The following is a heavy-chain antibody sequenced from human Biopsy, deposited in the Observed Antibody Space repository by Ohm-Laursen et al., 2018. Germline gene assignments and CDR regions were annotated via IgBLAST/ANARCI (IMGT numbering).Heavy chain of an antibody. J-gene: IGHJ3*02. D-gene: IGHD6-19*01. Sequence: SLRLSCAASGFTFSNYEMNWVRQAPGEGLEWVSYISSRNTIYYADSVKGRFTISRDNSKNTLYLQLYSLRAADTAVYYCARSGWPENEAFDIWGQGTMVTVSS. CDR2: ISSRNTI. CDR1: GFTFSNYE. V-gene: IGHV3-48*03. CDR3: ARSGWPENEAFDI.